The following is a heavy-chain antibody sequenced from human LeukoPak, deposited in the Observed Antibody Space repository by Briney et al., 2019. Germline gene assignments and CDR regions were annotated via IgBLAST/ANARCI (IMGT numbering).Heavy chain of an antibody. CDR3: AKDSSGYHYWFDP. CDR1: GFTFSSYG. Sequence: GRSLRLSCAASGFTFSSYGMHWVRQAPGKGLEWVAVISYDGSNKYYADSVKGRFTISRDNSKNTLYLQVNSLRAEDTAVYYCAKDSSGYHYWFDPWGQGTLVTVSS. J-gene: IGHJ5*02. D-gene: IGHD3-22*01. CDR2: ISYDGSNK. V-gene: IGHV3-30*18.